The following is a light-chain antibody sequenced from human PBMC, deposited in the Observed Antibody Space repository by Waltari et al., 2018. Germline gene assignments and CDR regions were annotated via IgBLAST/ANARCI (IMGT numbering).Light chain of an antibody. CDR3: QHYLRLPVA. Sequence: EIILTQSPGTLSLSPGERAIVSCRASQSVGRTLAWYKQKPGQAPRLLIYGASNRATGIPDRFIGSWFGTEFSLTISGLEPEDSAVYYCQHYLRLPVAFGQGTKVEIK. CDR1: QSVGRT. J-gene: IGKJ1*01. CDR2: GAS. V-gene: IGKV3-20*01.